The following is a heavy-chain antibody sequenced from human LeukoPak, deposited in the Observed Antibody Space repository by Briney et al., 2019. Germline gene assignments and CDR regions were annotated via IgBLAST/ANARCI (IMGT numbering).Heavy chain of an antibody. CDR1: VVSISRISFS. V-gene: IGHV4-39*01. Sequence: PPQTLSPTCTVSVVSISRISFSCGWSRQPPGKGLEWIGSIYISGGTYYNPSPKRRVTISLDTSKNPCSLKLSSVPPPDTAPYYCARHSEYVPYVHLFESWAQGQGVIVSS. CDR2: IYISGGT. D-gene: IGHD6-6*01. CDR3: ARHSEYVPYVHLFES. J-gene: IGHJ5*01.